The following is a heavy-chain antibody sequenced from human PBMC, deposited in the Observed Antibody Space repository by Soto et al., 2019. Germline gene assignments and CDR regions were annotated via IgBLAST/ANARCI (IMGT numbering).Heavy chain of an antibody. D-gene: IGHD5-12*01. J-gene: IGHJ4*02. CDR3: AMAHYSGYDLAY. CDR1: GFTFSSYG. V-gene: IGHV3-30*03. CDR2: ISYDGSNK. Sequence: QVQLVESGGGVVQPGRSLRLSCAASGFTFSSYGMHWVRQAPGKGLEWVAVISYDGSNKYYAYSVKGRFTISRDNSKNTLYLQMNSLRDEDTAVYYCAMAHYSGYDLAYWGQGTLVTVSS.